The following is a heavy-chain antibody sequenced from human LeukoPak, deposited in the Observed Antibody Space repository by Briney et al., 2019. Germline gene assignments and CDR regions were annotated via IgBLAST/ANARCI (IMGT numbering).Heavy chain of an antibody. V-gene: IGHV3-23*01. D-gene: IGHD3-10*01. CDR1: GFTFSSYA. CDR3: AKVYYYGSGSYSYYFDY. Sequence: QSGGSLRLSCAASGFTFSSYAMSWVRQAPGKGLEWGSAISGSGGSTYYADSVKGRFTISRDNSKNTLYLQMNSLRAEDTAVYYCAKVYYYGSGSYSYYFDYWGQGTLVTVSS. J-gene: IGHJ4*02. CDR2: ISGSGGST.